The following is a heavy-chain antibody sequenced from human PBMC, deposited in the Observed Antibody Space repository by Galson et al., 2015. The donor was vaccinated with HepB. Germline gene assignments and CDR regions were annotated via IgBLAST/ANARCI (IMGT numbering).Heavy chain of an antibody. CDR3: ARGWGSGSYYWFDP. CDR1: GYTFTSYY. Sequence: SVKVSCKASGYTFTSYYMHWVRQAPGQGLEWMGWINPNSGGTNYAQKFQGRVTMTRDTSISTAYMELNRLRSDDTAVYYCARGWGSGSYYWFDPWGQGTLVTVSS. D-gene: IGHD1-26*01. V-gene: IGHV1-2*02. J-gene: IGHJ5*02. CDR2: INPNSGGT.